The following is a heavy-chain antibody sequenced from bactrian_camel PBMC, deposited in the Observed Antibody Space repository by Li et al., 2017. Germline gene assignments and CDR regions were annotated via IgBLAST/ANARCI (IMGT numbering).Heavy chain of an antibody. Sequence: HVQLVESGGGLVEPGGSLRLSCAASGFTFSYYAMSWVRRAPGKGLEWVSRINRDPGSTFYADSVKGRFTFSRDNSKNTMHLHLNSLSSEDTAMYYCVVGISATYWGQGTQVTVS. J-gene: IGHJ4*01. CDR2: INRDPGST. CDR3: VVGISATY. D-gene: IGHD5*01. V-gene: IGHV3S37*01. CDR1: GFTFSYYA.